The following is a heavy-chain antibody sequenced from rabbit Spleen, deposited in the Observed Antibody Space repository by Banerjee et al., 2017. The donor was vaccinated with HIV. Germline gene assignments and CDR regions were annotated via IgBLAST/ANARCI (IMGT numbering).Heavy chain of an antibody. CDR1: GFSFSSAGY. J-gene: IGHJ6*01. CDR3: ARDTGSSFSSYGMDL. V-gene: IGHV1S45*01. CDR2: IYTGNGKN. D-gene: IGHD8-1*01. Sequence: EQLEESGGGLVKPEGSLTLTCTASGFSFSSAGYMCWVRQAPGKGLEWIGFIYTGNGKNYYASWAKGRFTISKTSSTTVTLQMTSLTAADTATYFCARDTGSSFSSYGMDLWGPGTLVTVS.